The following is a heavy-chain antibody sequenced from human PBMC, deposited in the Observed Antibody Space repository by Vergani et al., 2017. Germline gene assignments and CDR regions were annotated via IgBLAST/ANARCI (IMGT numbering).Heavy chain of an antibody. D-gene: IGHD6-6*01. CDR1: GFTFGDYY. CDR3: ARATIAARPIDY. J-gene: IGHJ4*02. V-gene: IGHV3-21*01. Sequence: EVHLEESGGGLVQPGGSLRLSCAASGFTFGDYYMTWVRQAPGKGLEWVSSISSSSSYIYYADSVKGRFTISRDNAKNSLYLQMNSLRAEDTAVYYCARATIAARPIDYWGQGTLVTVSS. CDR2: ISSSSSYI.